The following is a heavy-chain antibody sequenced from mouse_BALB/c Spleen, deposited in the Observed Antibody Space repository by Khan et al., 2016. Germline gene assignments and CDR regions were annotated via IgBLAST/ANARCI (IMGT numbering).Heavy chain of an antibody. V-gene: IGHV4-1*02. CDR1: GFDFRRYW. CDR3: ARAGYYGYLAY. CDR2: INPDSRTI. D-gene: IGHD1-1*01. J-gene: IGHJ3*01. Sequence: EVKLLESGGGLVQPGGSLKLSCAASGFDFRRYWMSWVRQAPGKGLEWIGEINPDSRTINYSPSLTDKFTISRDNAKSTLYLQMSKVRSEDTALYYCARAGYYGYLAYWGQGTLVSVSA.